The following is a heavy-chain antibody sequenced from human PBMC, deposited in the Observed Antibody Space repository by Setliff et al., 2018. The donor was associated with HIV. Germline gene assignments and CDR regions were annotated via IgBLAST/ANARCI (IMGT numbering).Heavy chain of an antibody. Sequence: PSETLSLTCAVSTGSISSDNWWTWVRQSPGKGLEWIATIHYSGSTYYNLPLKSRVTISVETSKNEFSLKLSSVTAADTSVYYCARSKYSWFDPWGQGTLVTVSS. CDR1: TGSISSDNW. D-gene: IGHD4-4*01. J-gene: IGHJ5*02. CDR3: ARSKYSWFDP. V-gene: IGHV4-4*02. CDR2: IHYSGST.